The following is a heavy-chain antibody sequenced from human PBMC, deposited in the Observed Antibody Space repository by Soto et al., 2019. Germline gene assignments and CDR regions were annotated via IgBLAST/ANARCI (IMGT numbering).Heavy chain of an antibody. CDR2: IYYSGST. D-gene: IGHD2-2*01. CDR3: ARLLPSSTSWGKAFDP. Sequence: QLQLQESGPGLVKPSETLSLTCTVSGGSISSSSYYWGWIRQPPGKGLEWIGSIYYSGSTYYNPSLKSRVTISVDTSKNQFSLKLSSVTAADTAVYYCARLLPSSTSWGKAFDPWGQGTLVTVSS. J-gene: IGHJ5*02. V-gene: IGHV4-39*01. CDR1: GGSISSSSYY.